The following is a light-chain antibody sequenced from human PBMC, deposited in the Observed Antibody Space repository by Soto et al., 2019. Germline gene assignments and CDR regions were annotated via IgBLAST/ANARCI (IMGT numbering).Light chain of an antibody. J-gene: IGKJ1*01. CDR3: QQYYSTPTWT. CDR1: QSVLYSSNNKNY. V-gene: IGKV4-1*01. Sequence: DIVMTQSPDSLAVSLGERATINCKSSQSVLYSSNNKNYLAWYQQKPGQPPKLLIYWASTRESGVPDRFSGSGSGTDFPRTISSAQAEDVAVYYCQQYYSTPTWTFGQGTKVDIK. CDR2: WAS.